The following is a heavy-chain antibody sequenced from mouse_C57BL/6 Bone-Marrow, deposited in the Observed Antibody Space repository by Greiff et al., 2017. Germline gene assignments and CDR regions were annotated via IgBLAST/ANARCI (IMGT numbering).Heavy chain of an antibody. D-gene: IGHD3-2*02. CDR2: IYPRDGST. V-gene: IGHV1-78*01. CDR3: ARWAAQATAYYYAMDY. CDR1: GYTFTDHT. Sequence: VQLQQSDAELVKPGASVKISCKVSGYTFTDHTIHWMKQRPEQGLEWIGYIYPRDGSTKYNEKFKGKATLTADKSSSTAYMQLNSLTSEDSAVYFCARWAAQATAYYYAMDYWGQGTSVTVSS. J-gene: IGHJ4*01.